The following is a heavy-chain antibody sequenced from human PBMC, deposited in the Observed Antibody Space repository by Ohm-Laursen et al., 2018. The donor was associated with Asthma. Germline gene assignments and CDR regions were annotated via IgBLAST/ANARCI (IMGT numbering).Heavy chain of an antibody. Sequence: SLRLSCAASGFTLSSFGMHWVRQAPVKGLEWVAVISYDGRNKYYADSVKGRFTISRDNSKNTLYLQMKSLRAEDTAVYYCARERSGSYFTWHYYYAMDVWGQGTTVTVSS. CDR2: ISYDGRNK. V-gene: IGHV3-30*03. CDR3: ARERSGSYFTWHYYYAMDV. J-gene: IGHJ6*02. CDR1: GFTLSSFG. D-gene: IGHD1-26*01.